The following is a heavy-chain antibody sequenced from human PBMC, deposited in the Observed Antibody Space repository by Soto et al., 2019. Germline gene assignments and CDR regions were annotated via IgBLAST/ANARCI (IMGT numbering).Heavy chain of an antibody. V-gene: IGHV4-39*01. CDR2: IYYSGST. CDR3: ARHRIAARPDAFDI. D-gene: IGHD6-6*01. CDR1: GGSISSSSYY. Sequence: SETLSLTCTVSGGSISSSSYYWGWIRQPPGKGLEWIGSIYYSGSTYYNPSLKSRVTISVDTSKNQFSLKRSSVTAADTAVYYCARHRIAARPDAFDIWGQGTMVTVSS. J-gene: IGHJ3*02.